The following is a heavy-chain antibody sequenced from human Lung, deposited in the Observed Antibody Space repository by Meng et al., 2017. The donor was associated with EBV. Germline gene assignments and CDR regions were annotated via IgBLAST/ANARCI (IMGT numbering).Heavy chain of an antibody. J-gene: IGHJ4*02. CDR1: GGSFSGYY. CDR3: ARGFLSFVRVFDY. Sequence: QVHRRQWGAGLLKPSETLSLTCAVYGGSFSGYYWSWIRQPPGKGLEWIGEINHSGSTSYNPSLKSRVTISVDTSKNQFSLKLSSVTAADTAVYYCARGFLSFVRVFDYWGQGTLVTVSS. D-gene: IGHD2/OR15-2a*01. CDR2: INHSGST. V-gene: IGHV4-34*01.